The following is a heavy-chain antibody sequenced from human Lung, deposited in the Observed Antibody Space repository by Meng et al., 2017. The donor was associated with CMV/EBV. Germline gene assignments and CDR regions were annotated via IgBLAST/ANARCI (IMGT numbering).Heavy chain of an antibody. CDR3: ASFPPPGKQWLVTDY. CDR2: IYQSGST. Sequence: QEQLQGWARGSVSPPGSPLLPCVVVGGSISSSSWWSWVRQPPGKGLEWIGEIYQSGSTNYNPSLKSRVTISVDKSKNQFSLKLSSVTAADTAVYYCASFPPPGKQWLVTDYWGQGTLVTVSS. V-gene: IGHV4-4*03. J-gene: IGHJ4*02. D-gene: IGHD6-19*01. CDR1: GGSISSSSW.